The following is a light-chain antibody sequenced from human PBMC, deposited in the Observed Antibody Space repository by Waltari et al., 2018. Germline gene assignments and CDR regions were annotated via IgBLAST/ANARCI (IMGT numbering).Light chain of an antibody. Sequence: QSALTQPASVSGSPGQSITISCTGTSSDVGNYDLVSWYQQHPGKAPKRMIYEVTKRPSWVSNRFSGSKSGNTSSLTVSGLQAEDEADYYCCSYAGSGTLVFGGGTKLTVL. CDR2: EVT. V-gene: IGLV2-23*02. CDR3: CSYAGSGTLV. J-gene: IGLJ2*01. CDR1: SSDVGNYDL.